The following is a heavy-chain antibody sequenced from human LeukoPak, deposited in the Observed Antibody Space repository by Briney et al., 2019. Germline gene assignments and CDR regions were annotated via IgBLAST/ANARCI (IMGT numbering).Heavy chain of an antibody. Sequence: ASVKVSCKASGYTFTGYYMHWVRQAPGQGLEWMGWINPNSGGTNYAQKFQGRVTMTRDTSISTAYMELSRLRSDDTAVYYCARDWRFGEGLLVWGMDVWGQGTTATVSS. CDR3: ARDWRFGEGLLVWGMDV. CDR2: INPNSGGT. D-gene: IGHD3-10*01. CDR1: GYTFTGYY. J-gene: IGHJ6*02. V-gene: IGHV1-2*02.